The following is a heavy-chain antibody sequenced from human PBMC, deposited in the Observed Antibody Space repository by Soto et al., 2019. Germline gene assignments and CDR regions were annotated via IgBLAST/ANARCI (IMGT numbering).Heavy chain of an antibody. CDR1: GYTFTNYG. D-gene: IGHD4-17*01. V-gene: IGHV1-18*04. CDR2: IGAYNGNT. CDR3: ARGYGDYIRALDV. Sequence: QVQLVQSGPEVKKPGTSVRVSCKTAGYTFTNYGITWVRQAPGQGLEWMGWIGAYNGNTNYAQRFQGRLTMTTDTSTDTGYMELRSLKSHDAAVYYCARGYGDYIRALDVWGQGTTVTVSS. J-gene: IGHJ6*02.